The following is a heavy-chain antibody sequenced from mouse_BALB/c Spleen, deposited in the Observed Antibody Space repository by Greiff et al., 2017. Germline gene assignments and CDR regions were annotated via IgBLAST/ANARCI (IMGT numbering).Heavy chain of an antibody. CDR2: IDPANGNT. CDR1: GFNIKDTY. CDR3: ARETLYFDY. J-gene: IGHJ2*01. Sequence: EVKLQESGAELVKPGASVKLSCTASGFNIKDTYMHWVKQRPEQGLEWIGRIDPANGNTKYDPKFQGKATITADTYSNTAYLQLSSLTSEDAAVYYCARETLYFDYWGQGTTLTVSS. V-gene: IGHV14-3*02.